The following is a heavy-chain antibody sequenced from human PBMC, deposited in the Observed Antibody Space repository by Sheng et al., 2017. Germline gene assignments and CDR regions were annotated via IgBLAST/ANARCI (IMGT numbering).Heavy chain of an antibody. J-gene: IGHJ6*02. CDR2: IGSSGISM. Sequence: EVQLVESGGGLVQPGGSRRLSCAASGFTFSNYEMNWVRQAPGKGPEWVSCIGSSGISMYYANSVAGRFTISRDNAKNSLYLQLNSLRAEDTAVYYCARRSGSSRAYGMDVWGQGTTVTVSS. CDR1: GFTFSNYE. V-gene: IGHV3-48*03. D-gene: IGHD3-10*01. CDR3: ARRSGSSRAYGMDV.